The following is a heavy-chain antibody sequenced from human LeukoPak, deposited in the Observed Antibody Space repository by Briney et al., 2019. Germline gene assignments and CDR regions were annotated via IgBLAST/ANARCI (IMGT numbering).Heavy chain of an antibody. J-gene: IGHJ3*02. V-gene: IGHV1-2*02. D-gene: IGHD2-8*01. Sequence: GASVKVSCKASGYTFTGYYMHWVRQAPGQGLEWMGWINPNSGGTNYAQKFQGRVTMTRDTSINTAYMDLSRLRSDDTAVYYCARKKIVLMVYDDAFDIWGQGTMVTVSS. CDR2: INPNSGGT. CDR1: GYTFTGYY. CDR3: ARKKIVLMVYDDAFDI.